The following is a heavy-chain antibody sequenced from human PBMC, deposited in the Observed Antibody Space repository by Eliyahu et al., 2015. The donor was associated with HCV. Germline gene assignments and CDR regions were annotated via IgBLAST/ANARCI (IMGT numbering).Heavy chain of an antibody. J-gene: IGHJ5*02. CDR2: INAGNGNT. V-gene: IGHV1-3*01. Sequence: QVQLVQSGAEVKKPGASVKLSCKASGYTFXSXPMHWXRXAPGQRLEWMGWINAGNGNTKYSQKFQGRVTITRDTSASTAYMELSSLRSEDTAVYYCARPRLNWGIAPFDPWGQGTLVTVSS. CDR3: ARPRLNWGIAPFDP. CDR1: GYTFXSXP. D-gene: IGHD7-27*01.